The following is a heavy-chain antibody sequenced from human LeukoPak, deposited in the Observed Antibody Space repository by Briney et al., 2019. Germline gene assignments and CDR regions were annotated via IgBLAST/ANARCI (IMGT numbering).Heavy chain of an antibody. D-gene: IGHD2-21*02. CDR1: GFTFSSYS. CDR3: ARADCGGDCYFVDNY. Sequence: GGSLRLSCAASGFTFSSYSMNWVRQAPGKGLEWVSYISSSSSTIYYADSVKGRFAISRDNAKNSLYLQMNSLRAEDTAVYYCARADCGGDCYFVDNYWGQGTLVTVSS. J-gene: IGHJ4*02. V-gene: IGHV3-48*01. CDR2: ISSSSSTI.